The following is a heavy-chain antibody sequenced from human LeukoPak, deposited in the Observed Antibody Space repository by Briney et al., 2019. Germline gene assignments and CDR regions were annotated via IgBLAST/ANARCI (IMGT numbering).Heavy chain of an antibody. CDR3: ARGHYGMDV. V-gene: IGHV3-7*04. CDR2: I. Sequence: GGSLRLSCAASGFTFSHHWLTWVRQGPGKGPEWVANIKGRFTISRDNAKNSLYLQMNSLRAEDTAVYYCARGHYGMDVWGQGTTVTVSS. CDR1: GFTFSHHW. J-gene: IGHJ6*02.